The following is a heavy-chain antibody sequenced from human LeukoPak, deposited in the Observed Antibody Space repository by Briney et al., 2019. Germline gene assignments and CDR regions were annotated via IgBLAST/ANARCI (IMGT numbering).Heavy chain of an antibody. CDR3: AKDGQQLVNYSGLDV. D-gene: IGHD6-13*01. V-gene: IGHV3-23*01. CDR1: GFTFSSYA. CDR2: TSGTGGTT. J-gene: IGHJ6*02. Sequence: GGSLRLSCAASGFTFSSYAMSWVRQAPGKGLQWVSATSGTGGTTYYADSVKGRFTISRDNSKNTLYLQMNSLRAEDTALYYCAKDGQQLVNYSGLDVWGQGTTVTVSS.